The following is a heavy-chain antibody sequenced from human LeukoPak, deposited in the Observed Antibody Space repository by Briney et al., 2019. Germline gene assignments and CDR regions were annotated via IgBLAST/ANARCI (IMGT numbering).Heavy chain of an antibody. CDR3: AKDGAWLRFDD. J-gene: IGHJ4*02. CDR1: GGSISSSSYY. Sequence: SETLSLTCTVSGGSISSSSYYWGWIRQPPGKGLEWIGSIYYSGSTYYNPSLKSRVTISVDTSKNQFSLKLSSVTAADTAVYYCAKDGAWLRFDDWGQGILVTVSS. V-gene: IGHV4-39*07. CDR2: IYYSGST. D-gene: IGHD5-12*01.